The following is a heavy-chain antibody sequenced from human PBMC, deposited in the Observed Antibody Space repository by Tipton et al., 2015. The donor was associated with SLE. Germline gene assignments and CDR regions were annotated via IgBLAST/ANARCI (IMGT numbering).Heavy chain of an antibody. CDR3: ARDGGELLWFRESRYYFDY. CDR1: GFTFSSYS. D-gene: IGHD3-10*01. CDR2: ISSSSSYI. Sequence: SLRLSCAAPGFTFSSYSMNWVRQAPGKGLEWVSSISSSSSYIYYADSVKGRFTISRDNAKNSLYLQMNSLRAEDTAVYYCARDGGELLWFRESRYYFDYWGQGTLVTVSS. J-gene: IGHJ4*02. V-gene: IGHV3-21*01.